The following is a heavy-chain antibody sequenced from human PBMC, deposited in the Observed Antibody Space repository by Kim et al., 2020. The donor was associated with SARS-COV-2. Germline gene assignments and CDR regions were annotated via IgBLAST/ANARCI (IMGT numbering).Heavy chain of an antibody. CDR3: AKDGCPIVYEQVVWEERLWDYCYGMAV. D-gene: IGHD6-13*01. V-gene: IGHV3-23*01. Sequence: GGSLRLSCAASGFMFSKYAMSWVRQAPGKGPEWVSTISVDGASTYYAESVKGRFVISRDNSQNTVSLRMSSLTAEDTAIYYCAKDGCPIVYEQVVWEERLWDYCYGMAVWGQGSTVAAPS. CDR2: ISVDGAST. CDR1: GFMFSKYA. J-gene: IGHJ6*02.